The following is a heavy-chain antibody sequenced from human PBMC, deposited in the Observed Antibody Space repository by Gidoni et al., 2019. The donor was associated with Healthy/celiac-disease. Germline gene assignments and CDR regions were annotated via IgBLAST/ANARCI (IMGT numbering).Heavy chain of an antibody. V-gene: IGHV3-21*01. CDR2: ISSSSSYI. D-gene: IGHD3-3*01. CDR1: GFTFSSYN. Sequence: EVQLVESGGGLVTPGGSLRLSCAASGFTFSSYNMNWVRQAPGKGLEWVSSISSSSSYIYYADSVKSRFTISRDNAKNSLYLQMNSLRAEDTAVYYCARARYYDFWSGYYTPPGFDPWGQGTLVTVSS. J-gene: IGHJ5*02. CDR3: ARARYYDFWSGYYTPPGFDP.